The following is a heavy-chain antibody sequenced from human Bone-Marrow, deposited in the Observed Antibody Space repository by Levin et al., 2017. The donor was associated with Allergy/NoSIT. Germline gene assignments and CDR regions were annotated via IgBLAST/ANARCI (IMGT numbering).Heavy chain of an antibody. Sequence: PGGSLRLSCATSGFYVRSYAMHWVRQAPGKGLEWLAVISFDGSEKNYADSVKGRFTISRDNSNNTVDLQMNSLRADDTAVYFCAKNLGSHWSGYYVDFDSGGQGTLVTVSS. CDR2: ISFDGSEK. CDR1: GFYVRSYA. CDR3: AKNLGSHWSGYYVDFDS. D-gene: IGHD3-3*01. J-gene: IGHJ4*02. V-gene: IGHV3-30*18.